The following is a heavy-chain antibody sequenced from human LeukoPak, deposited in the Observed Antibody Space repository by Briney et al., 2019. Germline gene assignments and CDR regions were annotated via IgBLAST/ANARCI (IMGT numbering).Heavy chain of an antibody. J-gene: IGHJ4*02. CDR1: GFTFDDYA. CDR2: ISWNSGII. V-gene: IGHV3-9*01. D-gene: IGHD3-9*01. Sequence: QPGRSLRLSCAASGFTFDDYAMHWVRQAPGKGLEWVSGISWNSGIIAYADSVKGRFTISRDNAKNSLYLQMNSLRPEDTAFYFCVRDSRSSQLRHFDWLLDYWGQGALVTISS. CDR3: VRDSRSSQLRHFDWLLDY.